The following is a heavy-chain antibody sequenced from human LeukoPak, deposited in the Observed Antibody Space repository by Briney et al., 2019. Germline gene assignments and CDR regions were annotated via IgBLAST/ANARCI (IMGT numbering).Heavy chain of an antibody. CDR1: GFTFSSYE. J-gene: IGHJ6*02. Sequence: PGGSLRLSCAASGFTFSSYEMNWVRQAPGKGLEWVSYISSSGSTTYYVDSVKGRFTISRDNAKNSLYLQMNSLRAEDTAVYYCARRIAVAGMKNGMDVWAKGPRSPSP. CDR2: ISSSGSTT. D-gene: IGHD6-19*01. V-gene: IGHV3-48*03. CDR3: ARRIAVAGMKNGMDV.